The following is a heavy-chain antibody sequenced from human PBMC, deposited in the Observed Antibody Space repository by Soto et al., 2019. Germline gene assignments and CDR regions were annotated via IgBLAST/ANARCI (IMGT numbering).Heavy chain of an antibody. Sequence: SETLSLTCAVFGGSLSDYYWTWIRQPPEKGLEWIGDINHSGSTYFNPSIKSRVTISVDTSKNQFSLKVTSVTAADTAVYYCARGLTTVVTQRYFDYWGQGTLVTVSS. D-gene: IGHD4-17*01. CDR1: GGSLSDYY. J-gene: IGHJ4*02. CDR3: ARGLTTVVTQRYFDY. V-gene: IGHV4-34*01. CDR2: INHSGST.